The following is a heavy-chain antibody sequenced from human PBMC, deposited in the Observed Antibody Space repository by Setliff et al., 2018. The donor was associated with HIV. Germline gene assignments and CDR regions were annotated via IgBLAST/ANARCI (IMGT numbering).Heavy chain of an antibody. CDR1: GYSFTSYW. Sequence: GESLKISCKGSGYSFTSYWISWVRQMPGKGLEWVGRIDPSDSYTNYSPSFQGHVTISADKSISTAYLQWSSLKASDTAMYYCARRSTAVAGTPYYYYMDVWGKGTTVTVSS. D-gene: IGHD6-19*01. J-gene: IGHJ6*03. V-gene: IGHV5-10-1*01. CDR2: IDPSDSYT. CDR3: ARRSTAVAGTPYYYYMDV.